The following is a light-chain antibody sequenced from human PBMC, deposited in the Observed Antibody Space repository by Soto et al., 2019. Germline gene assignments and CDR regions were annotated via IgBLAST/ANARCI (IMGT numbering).Light chain of an antibody. Sequence: EIMMTQSPATLSVSPGERATLSCRASQSVSNNLAWYQQKPGQAPRLLIYYASTRATGIPARFSGSGSGTEFTLTISSIQSEDFALYYCQQYNDWPPITFGQGTRLELK. V-gene: IGKV3-15*01. J-gene: IGKJ5*01. CDR2: YAS. CDR3: QQYNDWPPIT. CDR1: QSVSNN.